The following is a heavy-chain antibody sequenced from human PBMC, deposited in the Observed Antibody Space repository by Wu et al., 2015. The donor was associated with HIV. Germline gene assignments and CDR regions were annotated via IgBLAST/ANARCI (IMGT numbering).Heavy chain of an antibody. CDR3: ARDLQRYSSSWVPRGV. CDR2: INPAGGSG. J-gene: IGHJ6*02. D-gene: IGHD6-13*01. CDR1: ANTFIGYG. V-gene: IGHV1-46*01. Sequence: QVQLVQSGPEVKKPGASVKVSCKASANTFIGYGITWVRQAPGQGLEWVGIINPAGGSGSYARKFQGRITMTGDTSTSTVFMELSSLRSEDTAVYYCARDLQRYSSSWVPRGVWGHGTAVTVSS.